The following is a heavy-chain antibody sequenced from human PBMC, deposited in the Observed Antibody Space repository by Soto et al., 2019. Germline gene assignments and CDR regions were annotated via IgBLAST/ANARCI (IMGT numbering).Heavy chain of an antibody. Sequence: PGGSLRLSCAVSGFTFSRYGMHWVRQDPGKGLEWVTVIWFDGSQSHYADSVKGRFTISRDNAKNSLYLQMNSLRDEDTAVYYCARGLYYYDSRGYWGYWGQGTLVTVSS. V-gene: IGHV3-33*01. CDR2: IWFDGSQS. D-gene: IGHD3-22*01. CDR1: GFTFSRYG. J-gene: IGHJ4*02. CDR3: ARGLYYYDSRGYWGY.